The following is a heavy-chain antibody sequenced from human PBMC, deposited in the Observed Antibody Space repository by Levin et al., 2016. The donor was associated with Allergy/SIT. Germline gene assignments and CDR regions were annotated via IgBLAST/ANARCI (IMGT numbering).Heavy chain of an antibody. CDR1: GYTFTGYY. D-gene: IGHD3-22*01. J-gene: IGHJ4*02. V-gene: IGHV1-2*02. CDR2: INPNSGGT. CDR3: AGALYDSSGQGVY. Sequence: ASVKVSCKASGYTFTGYYMHWVRQAPGQGLEWMGWINPNSGGTNYAQKFQGRVTMTRDTSISTAYMELSRLRSDDTAVYYCAGALYDSSGQGVYWGQGTLVTVSS.